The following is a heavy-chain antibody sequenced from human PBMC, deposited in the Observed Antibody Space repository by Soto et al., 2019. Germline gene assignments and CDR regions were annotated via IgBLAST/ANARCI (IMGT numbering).Heavy chain of an antibody. CDR1: GGSISSSSYY. Sequence: PSETLSLTCSVSGGSISSSSYYWNWIRQSPGKGLEWVGSVYYSGTTYYNPSLKRRVTISVDTYNQFSLKLSSVTAADTAYYFCARRPFVGPVAENAFDIWCQGTRVTVSS. CDR2: VYYSGTT. CDR3: ARRPFVGPVAENAFDI. D-gene: IGHD6-19*01. J-gene: IGHJ3*02. V-gene: IGHV4-39*01.